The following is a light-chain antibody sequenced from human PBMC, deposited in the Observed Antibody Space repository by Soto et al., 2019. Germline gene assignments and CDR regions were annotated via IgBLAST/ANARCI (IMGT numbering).Light chain of an antibody. CDR3: CSYAGSSTYV. CDR1: SSDVGSYNL. CDR2: EVS. V-gene: IGLV2-23*02. J-gene: IGLJ1*01. Sequence: QSVLTQPASGSGSPGQAITISCTGTSSDVGSYNLVSWYQQHPGKAPTLMIYEVSKRRSGVSNRLSGSKSGNPASLTISGLQAEDEADYYCCSYAGSSTYVFGTGTKVTVL.